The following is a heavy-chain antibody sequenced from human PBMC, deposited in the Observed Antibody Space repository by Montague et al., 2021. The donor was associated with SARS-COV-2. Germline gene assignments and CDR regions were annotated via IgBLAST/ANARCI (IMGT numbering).Heavy chain of an antibody. CDR1: GGSFSGYY. V-gene: IGHV4-59*01. D-gene: IGHD5-24*01. Sequence: SETLSLTCAVYGGSFSGYYWSWIRQPPGEGLEWIGYIYYRGSTNYNPSLETRVTISVDPSKNRFSLELSSVTAADTAVYYCAREDRWNWFDPWGQGTLVIVSS. CDR2: IYYRGST. J-gene: IGHJ5*02. CDR3: AREDRWNWFDP.